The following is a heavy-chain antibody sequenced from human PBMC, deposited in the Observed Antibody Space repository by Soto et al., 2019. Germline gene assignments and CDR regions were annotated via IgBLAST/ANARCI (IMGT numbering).Heavy chain of an antibody. D-gene: IGHD2-15*01. CDR3: ARDFGVVVVAATLDY. Sequence: GGSLRLSCAASGFTFSSYGMHWVRQAPGKGLEWAAVIWYDGSNKYYADSVKGRFTISRDNSKNTLYLQMNSLRAEDTAVYYCARDFGVVVVAATLDYWGQGTLVTVSS. J-gene: IGHJ4*02. CDR2: IWYDGSNK. V-gene: IGHV3-33*01. CDR1: GFTFSSYG.